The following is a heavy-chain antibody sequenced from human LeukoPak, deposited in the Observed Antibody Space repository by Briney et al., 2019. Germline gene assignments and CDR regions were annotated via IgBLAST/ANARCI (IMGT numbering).Heavy chain of an antibody. CDR1: GGSISSYY. J-gene: IGHJ4*02. Sequence: SSETLSLTCTVSGGSISSYYWSWIRQPPGEGLEWIGYIYYSGSTNYNPSLKSRVTISVDTSKNQFSLKLSSVTAADTAVYYCARKAGYYYDSSGRFDYWGQGTLVTVSS. D-gene: IGHD3-22*01. CDR3: ARKAGYYYDSSGRFDY. V-gene: IGHV4-59*01. CDR2: IYYSGST.